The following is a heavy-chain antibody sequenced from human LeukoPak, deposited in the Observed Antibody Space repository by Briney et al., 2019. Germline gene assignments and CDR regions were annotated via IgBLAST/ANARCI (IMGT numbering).Heavy chain of an antibody. V-gene: IGHV3-23*01. CDR2: IGGRGGST. Sequence: GGTLRLSCAASGFRFSDFTMSWVRQAPGKGPEWVSAIGGRGGSTYYADSLGGRFTISRDNSKDMVYLQMNSLKVEDTATYYCGKEGGAWGQGTKVTVSS. CDR3: GKEGGA. J-gene: IGHJ5*02. D-gene: IGHD3-16*01. CDR1: GFRFSDFT.